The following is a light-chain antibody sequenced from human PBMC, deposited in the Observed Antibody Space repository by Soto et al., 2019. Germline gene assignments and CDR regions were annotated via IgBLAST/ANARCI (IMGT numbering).Light chain of an antibody. CDR3: QKYGSSPLYT. Sequence: EIVLTQSPGTLSLSPGERATLSCRASQSVSSSYLAGYQQKPGQAPRLLIYSASSRATDIPDRFSGSGSGTDFTLTISRLEPEDFAVYYCQKYGSSPLYTFGQGTKLEIK. J-gene: IGKJ2*01. V-gene: IGKV3-20*01. CDR1: QSVSSSY. CDR2: SAS.